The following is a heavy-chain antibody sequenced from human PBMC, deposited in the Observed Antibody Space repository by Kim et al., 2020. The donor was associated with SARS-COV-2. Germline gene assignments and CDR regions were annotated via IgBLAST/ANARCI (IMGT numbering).Heavy chain of an antibody. V-gene: IGHV3-64D*06. CDR2: TTRDGDGS. CDR1: GFTFSDYA. CDR3: VRYGRNYGAVH. Sequence: GGSLRLSCSASGFTFSDYAIHWVRLAPGMGLQYVSATTRDGDGSFYADSAQDRFSIFRDNSKNTQFLQMSGLRIEDTAIYYCVRYGRNYGAVHWGQGTLVSVS. J-gene: IGHJ4*02. D-gene: IGHD1-7*01.